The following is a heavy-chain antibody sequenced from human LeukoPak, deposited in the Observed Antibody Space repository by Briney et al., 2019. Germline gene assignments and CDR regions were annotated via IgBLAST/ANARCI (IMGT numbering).Heavy chain of an antibody. J-gene: IGHJ6*02. CDR2: IIHIFDTA. CDR3: ASPRWGLPYYYYGMDV. D-gene: IGHD2-21*02. CDR1: GGTFSSYA. V-gene: IGHV1-69*01. Sequence: SVKVSCKASGGTFSSYAISWVRQAPGQGLEWMGGIIHIFDTANYAQKFQGRVTITADESTSKAYMELSSLRSEDTAVYYCASPRWGLPYYYYGMDVWGQGTTVTVSS.